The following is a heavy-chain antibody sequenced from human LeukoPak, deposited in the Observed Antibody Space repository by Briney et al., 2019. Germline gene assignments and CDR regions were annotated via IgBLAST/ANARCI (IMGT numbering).Heavy chain of an antibody. CDR2: IYYSGST. Sequence: PSETLSLTCTVSGGSISSYYWSRIRQPPGKGLEWIAYIYYSGSTNYNPSLKSRVTISLDTSRNQFSLKLSSVTAADTAVYYCARGGIVGGYYFYYMDDWGKGTTVTISS. J-gene: IGHJ6*03. D-gene: IGHD1-26*01. CDR3: ARGGIVGGYYFYYMDD. CDR1: GGSISSYY. V-gene: IGHV4-59*01.